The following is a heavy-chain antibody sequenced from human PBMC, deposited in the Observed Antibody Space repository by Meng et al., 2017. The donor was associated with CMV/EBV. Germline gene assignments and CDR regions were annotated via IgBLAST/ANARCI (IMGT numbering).Heavy chain of an antibody. V-gene: IGHV3-23*01. CDR1: GFTFSSYA. Sequence: GSLKISCAASGFTFSSYAMSWVRQAPGKGLEWVSAISGSGGSTYYADSVKGRFTISRDNSKNTLYLQMNSLRAEDTAVYYCAKAESRYVDTAMDCWGQGTLVTVSS. CDR3: AKAESRYVDTAMDC. D-gene: IGHD5-18*01. CDR2: ISGSGGST. J-gene: IGHJ4*02.